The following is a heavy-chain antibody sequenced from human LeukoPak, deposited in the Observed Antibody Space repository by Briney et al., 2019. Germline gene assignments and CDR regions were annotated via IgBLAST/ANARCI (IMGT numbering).Heavy chain of an antibody. V-gene: IGHV3-21*01. Sequence: PGGSLRLSCAASGFTFSSYSMNWVRQAPGKGLEWVSSISSSSNYIYYADSVKGRFTISRDNAKNSLYLQMNSLRAEDTAVYYCARDPGYYYDSSGYYPLDYWGQGTLVTVSS. CDR2: ISSSSNYI. CDR1: GFTFSSYS. D-gene: IGHD3-22*01. J-gene: IGHJ4*02. CDR3: ARDPGYYYDSSGYYPLDY.